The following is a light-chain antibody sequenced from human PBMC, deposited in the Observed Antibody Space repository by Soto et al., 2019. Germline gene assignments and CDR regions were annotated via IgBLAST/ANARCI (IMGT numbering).Light chain of an antibody. Sequence: EIVLTQSPGTLSLSPGERATLSCRASQSVSSDLAWYHQKPGQAPRLLIYGASSRATGIPDRFSGSGSGTDFTLTISRLEPEDFAVYYCQQYGSSLTWTFGQGTKVDI. J-gene: IGKJ1*01. V-gene: IGKV3-20*01. CDR2: GAS. CDR3: QQYGSSLTWT. CDR1: QSVSSD.